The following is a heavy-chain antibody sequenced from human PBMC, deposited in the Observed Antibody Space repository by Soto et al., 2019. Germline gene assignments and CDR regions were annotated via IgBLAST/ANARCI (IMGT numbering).Heavy chain of an antibody. Sequence: ASVKVSCKASGYTLTGYYMHWVRQAPGQGLEWMGWINPNSGGTNYAQKFQGRVTMTRDTSISTAYMELSRLRSDDTAVYYCARVYYDSSGYYPHRMAKINWFDPWGQGTLVTVSS. CDR1: GYTLTGYY. CDR2: INPNSGGT. D-gene: IGHD3-22*01. CDR3: ARVYYDSSGYYPHRMAKINWFDP. J-gene: IGHJ5*02. V-gene: IGHV1-2*02.